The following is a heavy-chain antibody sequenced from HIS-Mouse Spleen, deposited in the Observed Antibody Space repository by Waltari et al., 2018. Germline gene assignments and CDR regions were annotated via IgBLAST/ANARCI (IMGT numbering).Heavy chain of an antibody. D-gene: IGHD6-13*01. J-gene: IGHJ2*01. CDR3: AREIPYSSSWYDWYFDL. Sequence: QLQLQESGPGLVKPSETLSLTCTVSGGSISSSSSYWGWIRQPPGKGLEWIGGIYYSGGTYDNPSLNSRVTISVDTSKNQFSLKLSSVTAADTAVYYCAREIPYSSSWYDWYFDLWGRGTLVTVSS. CDR2: IYYSGGT. V-gene: IGHV4-39*07. CDR1: GGSISSSSSY.